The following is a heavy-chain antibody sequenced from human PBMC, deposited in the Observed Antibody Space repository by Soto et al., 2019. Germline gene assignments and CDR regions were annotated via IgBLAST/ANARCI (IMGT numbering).Heavy chain of an antibody. D-gene: IGHD2-15*01. CDR3: ARDTRGLLDY. J-gene: IGHJ4*02. CDR2: IHYSGSS. V-gene: IGHV4-30-4*01. CDR1: GGSISSGDYY. Sequence: QVQLQESGPGLVKPSQTLSLTCTVSGGSISSGDYYWSWIRQPPGKGLEWIGYIHYSGSSYNNPSLKSRITMSVDTSTNQFSLKLNSVTAADTAVYYCARDTRGLLDYWGQGTLVTVSS.